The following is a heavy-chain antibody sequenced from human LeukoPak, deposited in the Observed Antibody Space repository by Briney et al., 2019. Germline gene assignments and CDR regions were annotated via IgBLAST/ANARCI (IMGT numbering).Heavy chain of an antibody. CDR3: ASTYGSRSYRKDDY. J-gene: IGHJ4*02. Sequence: GGSLRLSCAASGFTFSSYGMHWVRQAPGKGLEWVAITWDDGSNKYYADSVKGRFTISRDNSKNTLYLQMNSLRAQDTAVYYCASTYGSRSYRKDDYWGQGTLVTVSS. D-gene: IGHD3-10*01. CDR1: GFTFSSYG. CDR2: TWDDGSNK. V-gene: IGHV3-33*01.